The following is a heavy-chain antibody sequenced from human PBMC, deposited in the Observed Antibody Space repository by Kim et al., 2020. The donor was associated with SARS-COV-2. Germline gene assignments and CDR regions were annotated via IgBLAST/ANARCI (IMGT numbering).Heavy chain of an antibody. CDR3: ARGGGPGFGY. CDR1: GYTFSNYA. V-gene: IGHV1-3*01. D-gene: IGHD3-16*01. J-gene: IGHJ4*02. CDR2: ILGGSGDT. Sequence: ASVKVSCKASGYTFSNYAIHWVRQAPGERLQCMGWILGGSGDTYYSPTFQGRVTFTRDTSATTAYMELSSLTSEDTAQYYCARGGGPGFGYWGQGTLVTVSS.